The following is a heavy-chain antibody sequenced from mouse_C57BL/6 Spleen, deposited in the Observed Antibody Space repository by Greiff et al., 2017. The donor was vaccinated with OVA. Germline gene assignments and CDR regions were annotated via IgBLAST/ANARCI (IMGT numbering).Heavy chain of an antibody. J-gene: IGHJ4*01. CDR2: ISSGSSTI. Sequence: EVKLVESGGGLVKPGGSLKLSCAASGFTFSDYGMHWVRQAPEKGLEWVAYISSGSSTIYYADTVKGRFTISRDNAKNTLFLQMTSLRSEETAMYYCARPRLLRPYYYAMDYWGQGTSVTVSS. CDR3: ARPRLLRPYYYAMDY. D-gene: IGHD1-2*01. CDR1: GFTFSDYG. V-gene: IGHV5-17*01.